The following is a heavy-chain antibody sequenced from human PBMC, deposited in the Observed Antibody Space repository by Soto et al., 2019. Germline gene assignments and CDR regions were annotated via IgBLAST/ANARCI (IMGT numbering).Heavy chain of an antibody. CDR2: VRSKGHRHAT. Sequence: EVQLVESGGNLVQPGGSLKLSCAASGFTFSDSSIHWVRQASGKGLEWLGRVRSKGHRHATAYAASLTGRFIISRDDSKNTAYLQMNSLQIADTAVYFCARAPYYGEWGQGTKVTVSP. D-gene: IGHD3-10*01. CDR1: GFTFSDSS. CDR3: ARAPYYGE. V-gene: IGHV3-73*02. J-gene: IGHJ3*01.